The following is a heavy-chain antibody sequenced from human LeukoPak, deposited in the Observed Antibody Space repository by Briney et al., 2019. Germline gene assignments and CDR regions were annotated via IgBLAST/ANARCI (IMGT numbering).Heavy chain of an antibody. CDR2: IRYDESNK. V-gene: IGHV3-30*02. J-gene: IGHJ4*02. CDR3: AKVSLVATIFDY. Sequence: GGSLRLSCVTSGFTFSSYGMHWVRQAPGKGLEWVAFIRYDESNKYYADSVKGRFTISRDNSKNTLYLQMNSLRAEDTAVYYCAKVSLVATIFDYWGQGTLVTVSS. CDR1: GFTFSSYG. D-gene: IGHD5-12*01.